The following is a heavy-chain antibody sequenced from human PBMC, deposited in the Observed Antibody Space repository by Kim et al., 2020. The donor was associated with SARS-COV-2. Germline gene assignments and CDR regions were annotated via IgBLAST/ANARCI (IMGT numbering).Heavy chain of an antibody. D-gene: IGHD3-3*01. CDR2: ISAYNGNT. Sequence: ASVKVSCKASGYTFTSYGISWVRQAPGQGLEWMGWISAYNGNTNYAQKLQGRVTMTTDTSTSTAYMELRSLRSDDTAVYYCARDLGYDFWSGPSYYYYGMDVWGQGTTVTVSS. V-gene: IGHV1-18*01. CDR1: GYTFTSYG. J-gene: IGHJ6*02. CDR3: ARDLGYDFWSGPSYYYYGMDV.